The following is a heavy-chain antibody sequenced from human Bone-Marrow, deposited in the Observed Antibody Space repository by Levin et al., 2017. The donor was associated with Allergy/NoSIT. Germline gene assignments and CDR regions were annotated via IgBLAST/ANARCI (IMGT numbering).Heavy chain of an antibody. CDR2: ISSSSATI. J-gene: IGHJ6*03. CDR1: GFTFRSHS. D-gene: IGHD4-17*01. V-gene: IGHV3-48*01. Sequence: GESLKISCAASGFTFRSHSMNWVRQAPGRGLEWISYISSSSATIHYADSVKGRFTISREYSKNTLFLQMNSLRVEDTARYYCAKAGTTVMLDYSYLDVWGEGTAVTVSS. CDR3: AKAGTTVMLDYSYLDV.